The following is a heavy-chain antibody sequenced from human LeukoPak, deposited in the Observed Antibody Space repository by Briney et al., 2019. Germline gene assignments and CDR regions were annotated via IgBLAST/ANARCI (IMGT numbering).Heavy chain of an antibody. D-gene: IGHD6-13*01. CDR3: ARVTGYMTEDYFDY. CDR1: GGSINSYY. J-gene: IGHJ4*02. CDR2: IYYSGST. V-gene: IGHV4-59*01. Sequence: SENLSLTCTVSGGSINSYYWSWIRQPPGKGLEWIGYIYYSGSTNYNPSLKSRVTISVDTSKNQFSLRLSSVTAADTAVYYCARVTGYMTEDYFDYWGQGTLITVSS.